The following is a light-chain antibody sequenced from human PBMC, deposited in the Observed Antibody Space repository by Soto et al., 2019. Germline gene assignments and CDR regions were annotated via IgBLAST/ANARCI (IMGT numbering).Light chain of an antibody. V-gene: IGKV3D-20*02. CDR2: GAS. CDR3: RQRGTKSPLT. Sequence: NVLTQSPRTLSVSPGERATLPCKASQSVNTNSLVWYQQRPGQAPRLVIYGASSRATGIPDRFSGSGSGTDFTLTISSREDEDVTGNYCRQRGTKSPLTFGQGTRLEIK. CDR1: QSVNTNS. J-gene: IGKJ5*01.